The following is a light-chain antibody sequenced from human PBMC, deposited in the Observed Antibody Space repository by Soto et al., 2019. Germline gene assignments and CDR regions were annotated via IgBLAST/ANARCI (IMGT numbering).Light chain of an antibody. J-gene: IGKJ1*01. CDR3: QQYNSYWT. Sequence: DLQMTQSPSTLSASVGDRVIITCRASQSMNSWLAWYQQKPGKAPKLLIYKASSLESGVPSRFSGSGSGTEFTLTISSLQPDDFATYYCQQYNSYWTFGQGTKVEVK. V-gene: IGKV1-5*03. CDR2: KAS. CDR1: QSMNSW.